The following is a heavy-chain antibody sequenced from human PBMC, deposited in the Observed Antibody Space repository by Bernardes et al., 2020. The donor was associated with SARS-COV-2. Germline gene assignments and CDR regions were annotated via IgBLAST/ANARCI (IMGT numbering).Heavy chain of an antibody. CDR2: IKSKTDGGTT. CDR3: TTDLIWGNIVVVPGYYYYGMDV. J-gene: IGHJ6*02. D-gene: IGHD2-2*01. V-gene: IGHV3-15*07. CDR1: GFTFSNAW. Sequence: GGSLRLSCAASGFTFSNAWMNWVRQAPGKGLEWVGRIKSKTDGGTTDYAAPVKGRFTISRDDSKNTLYLQMNSLKTEDTAVYYCTTDLIWGNIVVVPGYYYYGMDVWGQGTTVTVSS.